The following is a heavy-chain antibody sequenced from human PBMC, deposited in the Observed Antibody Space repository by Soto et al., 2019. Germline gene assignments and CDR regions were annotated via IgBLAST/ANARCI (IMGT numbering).Heavy chain of an antibody. J-gene: IGHJ6*02. V-gene: IGHV5-51*01. CDR1: GYSFTSYW. CDR3: ARHRRITMVRGVIRTYGMDV. CDR2: IYPGDSDT. Sequence: PGESLKISCKGSGYSFTSYWIGWVRQMPGKGLEWMGIIYPGDSDTRYSPSFQGQVTISADKSISTAYLQWSSLKASDTAMYYCARHRRITMVRGVIRTYGMDVWGQGTKVTVSS. D-gene: IGHD3-10*01.